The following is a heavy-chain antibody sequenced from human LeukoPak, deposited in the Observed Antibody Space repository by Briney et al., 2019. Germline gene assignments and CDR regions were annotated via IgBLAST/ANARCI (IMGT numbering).Heavy chain of an antibody. CDR3: ARLFGGVTTFDY. D-gene: IGHD4-17*01. CDR1: GFMFSGYW. J-gene: IGHJ4*02. Sequence: GGSLRLSCAASGFMFSGYWMTWVRQAPGKGLEWVANIKPDGTETFYMDSVKGRFTICRDNAKNLLYLQMNSLSAEDTAVYYCARLFGGVTTFDYWGQGALVTVSS. V-gene: IGHV3-7*01. CDR2: IKPDGTET.